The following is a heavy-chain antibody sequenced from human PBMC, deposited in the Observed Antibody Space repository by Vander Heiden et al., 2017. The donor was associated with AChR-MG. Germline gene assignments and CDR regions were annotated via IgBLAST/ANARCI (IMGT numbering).Heavy chain of an antibody. CDR1: GYTVTSYY. CDR2: INPSGGST. CDR3: ARDQKSAFDI. Sequence: QVQLVQSGAVVKKPGASVKVSCTASGYTVTSYYMHWVRQAPGQGLEWMGIINPSGGSTSYAQKFQGRVTMTRDTSTSTVYMELSSLRSEDTAVYYCARDQKSAFDIWGQGTMVTVSS. J-gene: IGHJ3*02. V-gene: IGHV1-46*01.